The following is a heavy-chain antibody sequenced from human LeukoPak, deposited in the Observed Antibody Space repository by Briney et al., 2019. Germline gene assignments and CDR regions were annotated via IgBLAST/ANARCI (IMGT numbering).Heavy chain of an antibody. D-gene: IGHD3-22*01. CDR1: GFTFDDYA. J-gene: IGHJ4*02. V-gene: IGHV3-9*03. Sequence: GGSLRLSCAASGFTFDDYAMHWVRQAPGKGLEWVSGISWNSGSIGYADSVKGRFTISRDNAKNSLYLQMNSLRAGDMALYYCAKALYYYDSLPDYWGQGTLVTVSS. CDR3: AKALYYYDSLPDY. CDR2: ISWNSGSI.